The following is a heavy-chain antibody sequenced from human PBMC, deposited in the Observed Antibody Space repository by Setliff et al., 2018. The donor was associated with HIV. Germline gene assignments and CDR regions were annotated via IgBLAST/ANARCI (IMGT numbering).Heavy chain of an antibody. V-gene: IGHV3-NL1*01. CDR1: GFTFRTYG. D-gene: IGHD3-3*01. CDR2: IYSGGST. CDR3: ARVRLYNTALDY. J-gene: IGHJ4*02. Sequence: LRLSCAASGFTFRTYGMHWVRQAPGKGLEWVSTIYSGGSTYHADSVKGRFTLSRDTSKNTLFLQMNSLRPEDAAVYYCARVRLYNTALDYWGQGTLVTVSS.